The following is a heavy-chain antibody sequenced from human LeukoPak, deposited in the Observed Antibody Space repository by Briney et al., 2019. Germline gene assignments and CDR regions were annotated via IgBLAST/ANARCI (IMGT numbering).Heavy chain of an antibody. CDR2: ISSNGGST. CDR3: ASTPRRLRYFGLFDY. D-gene: IGHD3-9*01. Sequence: SGGSLRLSCAASGFTFSSYAMHWVRQAPGKGLEYVSAISSNGGSTYYANSVKGRFTISRDNSKNTLYLQMGSLRAEDMAVYYCASTPRRLRYFGLFDYWGQGTLVTVSS. J-gene: IGHJ4*02. CDR1: GFTFSSYA. V-gene: IGHV3-64*01.